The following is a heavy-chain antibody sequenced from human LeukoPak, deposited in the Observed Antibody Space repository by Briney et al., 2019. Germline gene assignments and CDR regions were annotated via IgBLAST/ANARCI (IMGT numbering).Heavy chain of an antibody. CDR3: ARFDSSGYYLDC. CDR2: INPSGGST. J-gene: IGHJ4*02. V-gene: IGHV1-46*01. D-gene: IGHD3-22*01. Sequence: ASVKVSCKASGYTFTSSYMHCVRQAPEQGLEWMGIINPSGGSTSYAQKFQGRVTMTRDTSTSTVYMELSSLRSEDTAVYYCARFDSSGYYLDCWGQGTLVTVSS. CDR1: GYTFTSSY.